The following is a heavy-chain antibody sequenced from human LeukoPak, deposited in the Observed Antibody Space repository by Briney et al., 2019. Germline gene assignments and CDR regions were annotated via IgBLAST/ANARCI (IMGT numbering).Heavy chain of an antibody. CDR3: ARGIGFMVADY. CDR2: IDHSGTT. Sequence: ETLSDACAVYGVSSSAYSRSWISQPPGKGLEWIGDIDHSGTTNYNPSLKRRVTISIDTSNTQFSLKLSSVTAADTAVYYCARGIGFMVADYWGQGTLVAVSS. J-gene: IGHJ4*02. D-gene: IGHD4/OR15-4a*01. V-gene: IGHV4-34*01. CDR1: GVSSSAYS.